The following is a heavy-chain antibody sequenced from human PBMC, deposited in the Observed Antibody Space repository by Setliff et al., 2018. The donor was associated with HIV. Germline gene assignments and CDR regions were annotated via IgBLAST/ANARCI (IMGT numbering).Heavy chain of an antibody. J-gene: IGHJ3*02. CDR2: IYYSGST. D-gene: IGHD6-19*01. CDR3: AREERGWSNRGAFDI. CDR1: GDSITSGGYF. Sequence: KASETLSLTCTVSGDSITSGGYFWSWIRQHPGKGLEWIGHIYYSGSTYYNPSLKSRVTISVDTSENQFSLRLNSVTAADTAIYYCAREERGWSNRGAFDIWGQGTMVTVS. V-gene: IGHV4-31*03.